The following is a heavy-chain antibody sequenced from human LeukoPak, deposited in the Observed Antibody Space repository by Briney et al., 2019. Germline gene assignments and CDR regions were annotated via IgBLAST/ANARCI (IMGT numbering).Heavy chain of an antibody. Sequence: PSETLSLTCTVSGGSISSSSYYWGWIRQPPGKGLEWIGSIYYSGSTYYNPSLKSRVTISVDTSKNQFSLKLSSVTAADTAVYYCATHAYYSWIQGLDDWGQGTLVIVSS. J-gene: IGHJ4*02. CDR1: GGSISSSSYY. CDR2: IYYSGST. V-gene: IGHV4-39*01. CDR3: ATHAYYSWIQGLDD. D-gene: IGHD5-18*01.